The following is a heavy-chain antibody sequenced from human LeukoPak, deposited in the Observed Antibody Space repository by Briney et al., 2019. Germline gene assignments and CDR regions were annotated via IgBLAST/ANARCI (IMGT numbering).Heavy chain of an antibody. CDR3: ARGDSSSWAEPPYYFDY. CDR1: GGSISSYY. J-gene: IGHJ4*02. D-gene: IGHD6-13*01. V-gene: IGHV4-59*01. Sequence: PSETLSLTCTVSGGSISSYYWSWIRQPPGKGLEWIGYIYYSGSTNYNPSLKSRVTISVDTSKNQFSLKLSSVTAADTAVYYCARGDSSSWAEPPYYFDYWGQGTLVTVSS. CDR2: IYYSGST.